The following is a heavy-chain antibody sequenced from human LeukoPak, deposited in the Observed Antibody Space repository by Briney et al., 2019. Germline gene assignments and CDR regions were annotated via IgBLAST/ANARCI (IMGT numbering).Heavy chain of an antibody. Sequence: SETLSLTCTGSGGSISSYYWSWIRQPPGKGLEWIGYIYYSGSTNYNPSLKSRVTISVDTSKNQFSLKLSSVTAADTAVYYCARKKGSRTYFDYWGQGTLVTVSS. CDR3: ARKKGSRTYFDY. D-gene: IGHD1-14*01. CDR2: IYYSGST. V-gene: IGHV4-59*08. J-gene: IGHJ4*02. CDR1: GGSISSYY.